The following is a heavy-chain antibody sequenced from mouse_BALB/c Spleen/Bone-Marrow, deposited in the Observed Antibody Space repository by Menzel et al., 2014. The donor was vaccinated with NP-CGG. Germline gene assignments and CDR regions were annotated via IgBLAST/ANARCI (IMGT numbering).Heavy chain of an antibody. CDR3: GRARFNMRSTGAMGY. J-gene: IGHJ4*01. CDR1: GFTFSRSG. CDR2: ISSGSRTI. V-gene: IGHV5-17*02. Sequence: VLLVESGAGLAQPGGSRKLSCAASGFTFSRSGMHWVRQAPEKGLEWVAYISSGSRTIYYADPMKGRFTISRDNPKNAPLLPRSSVRSEDTAMYYCGRARFNMRSTGAMGYWGQGTAGPATS. D-gene: IGHD4-1*01.